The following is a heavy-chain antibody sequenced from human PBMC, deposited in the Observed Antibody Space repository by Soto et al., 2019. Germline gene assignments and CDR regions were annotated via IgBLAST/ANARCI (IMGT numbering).Heavy chain of an antibody. CDR3: AKRSLRRLRFLDTH. CDR1: GDAMTNTNW. V-gene: IGHV4-4*02. Sequence: QVQLQESGPGLVKPSGTLSLTCAVSGDAMTNTNWWCWVRQPPGKGLEWIGEIYHSGSTNYNPSHKSRVTISIDKSKNQFSLELRSVPAAAPAVYYCAKRSLRRLRFLDTHWGQGPMVTVSS. CDR2: IYHSGST. J-gene: IGHJ4*02. D-gene: IGHD3-3*01.